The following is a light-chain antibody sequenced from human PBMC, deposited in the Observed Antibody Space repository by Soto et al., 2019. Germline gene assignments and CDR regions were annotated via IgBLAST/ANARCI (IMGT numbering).Light chain of an antibody. CDR1: QSISSW. Sequence: DIQMTQSPSTLSASVGDRVTITCRASQSISSWLAWYQQKPGKAPKLLIYKASSLESGVPSRFSGSGSGTEFTLTIISLQPDDFASYYSQQFQSFSPTFGQGTKVEIK. V-gene: IGKV1-5*03. J-gene: IGKJ1*01. CDR3: QQFQSFSPT. CDR2: KAS.